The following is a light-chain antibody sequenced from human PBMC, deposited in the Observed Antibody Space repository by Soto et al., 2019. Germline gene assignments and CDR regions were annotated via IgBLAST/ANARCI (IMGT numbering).Light chain of an antibody. CDR2: AVS. Sequence: DIHLTQSPSSLSASVGDRVTITCRASQPISSYLNWYQKRPGEAPKLLIYAVSTLHSGVPSRFSGSGSRTDFTLTISSLQPEDFATYYCQQSFSTPIYTFGQGTELEIK. J-gene: IGKJ2*01. CDR1: QPISSY. V-gene: IGKV1-39*01. CDR3: QQSFSTPIYT.